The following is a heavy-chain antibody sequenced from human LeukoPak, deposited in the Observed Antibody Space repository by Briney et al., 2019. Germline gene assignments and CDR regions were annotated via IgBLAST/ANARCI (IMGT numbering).Heavy chain of an antibody. D-gene: IGHD2-21*02. CDR1: GGSISSGGYY. J-gene: IGHJ6*02. CDR3: ARDRDPLAYCGGDCYSPYYYGMDV. Sequence: SETLSLTCTVSGGSISSGGYYWSWIRQHPGKGLEWIGYIYYSGSTYYNPSLKSRVTISVDTSKDQFSLKLSSVTAADTAVYYCARDRDPLAYCGGDCYSPYYYGMDVCGQGTTVTVSS. V-gene: IGHV4-31*03. CDR2: IYYSGST.